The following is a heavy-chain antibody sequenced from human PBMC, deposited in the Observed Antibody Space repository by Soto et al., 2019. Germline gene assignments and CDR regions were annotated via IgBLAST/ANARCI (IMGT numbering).Heavy chain of an antibody. Sequence: QVQLVESGGGVVQPGRSLRLSCAASGFTFSSYGMHWVRQAPGKGLEWVAVIWYDGSNKYYADSVKGRFTISRDNSKNALYLQMKSLRAEDTAVYYCAIGSDSSGYYYVWYYGMDVWGQGTTVTVSS. CDR3: AIGSDSSGYYYVWYYGMDV. J-gene: IGHJ6*02. CDR1: GFTFSSYG. V-gene: IGHV3-33*01. D-gene: IGHD3-22*01. CDR2: IWYDGSNK.